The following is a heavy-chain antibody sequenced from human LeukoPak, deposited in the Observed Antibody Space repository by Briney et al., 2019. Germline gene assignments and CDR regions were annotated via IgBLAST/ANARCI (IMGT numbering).Heavy chain of an antibody. Sequence: GSLRLSCAASGFTFTTYGMHWVRQAPGKGLEWVAVVSYDGTNKYYADSVKGRFTISRDSSKNTLYLQMNSLRAEDTAVYYCAKGYDSSSWHYFDYWGQGTLVTVSS. D-gene: IGHD6-13*01. CDR2: VSYDGTNK. CDR3: AKGYDSSSWHYFDY. CDR1: GFTFTTYG. J-gene: IGHJ4*02. V-gene: IGHV3-30*18.